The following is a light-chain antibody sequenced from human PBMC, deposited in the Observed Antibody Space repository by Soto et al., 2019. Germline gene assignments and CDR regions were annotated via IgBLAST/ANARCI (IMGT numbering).Light chain of an antibody. V-gene: IGKV1-39*01. CDR2: AAS. CDR3: QQSYGLPLT. J-gene: IGKJ5*01. CDR1: QTIINY. Sequence: DILMTQSPSSLSASVGDRVTITCRTSQTIINYLNWYQHKPGKAPKLLIYAASSLQDGVPPRFSGSVSGTDLTLTISSLQPEDFAIYYCQQSYGLPLTFGQGTRLDVK.